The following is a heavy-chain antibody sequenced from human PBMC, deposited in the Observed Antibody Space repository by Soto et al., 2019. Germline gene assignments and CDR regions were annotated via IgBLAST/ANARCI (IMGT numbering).Heavy chain of an antibody. J-gene: IGHJ6*02. CDR2: IYHSGSP. Sequence: QVQLQESGPGLVKPSGTLSLTCAVSGGSISSSNCWSWVRQPPGKGLEWIGEIYHSGSPNYNPSLKSRVTISVDKSKNQFSLKLSSVTAADTAVYYCASSSSRPPYGMDVWGQGTTVTVSS. V-gene: IGHV4-4*02. D-gene: IGHD6-6*01. CDR1: GGSISSSNC. CDR3: ASSSSRPPYGMDV.